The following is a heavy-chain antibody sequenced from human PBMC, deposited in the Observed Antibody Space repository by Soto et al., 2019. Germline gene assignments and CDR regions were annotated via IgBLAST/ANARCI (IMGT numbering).Heavy chain of an antibody. J-gene: IGHJ4*02. V-gene: IGHV4-34*01. CDR2: IYHTGGT. Sequence: ETLSLTCGISGGSFSTYYSAWIRQPPGKGLEWIGGIYHTGGTIYNPSLKSRVIISLDISKNQFSLKLASVTAADTAMYYCARASTVWLQSPATLGHWGQGMLVTVSS. CDR1: GGSFSTYY. CDR3: ARASTVWLQSPATLGH. D-gene: IGHD3-16*01.